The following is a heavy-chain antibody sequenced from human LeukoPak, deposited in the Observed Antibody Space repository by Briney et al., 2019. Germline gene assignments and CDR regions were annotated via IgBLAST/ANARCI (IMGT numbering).Heavy chain of an antibody. J-gene: IGHJ4*02. CDR1: GFVFSSNS. D-gene: IGHD2-2*01. CDR2: ISSSSSTI. Sequence: GGSLRLSCAASGFVFSSNSMIWVRQAPGKGLEWVSYISSSSSTIYYADSVKGRFTISRDNARNSLYLQMNSLRAEDTAVYYCARGAYSSTTENDYWGQGTLVTVSS. V-gene: IGHV3-48*04. CDR3: ARGAYSSTTENDY.